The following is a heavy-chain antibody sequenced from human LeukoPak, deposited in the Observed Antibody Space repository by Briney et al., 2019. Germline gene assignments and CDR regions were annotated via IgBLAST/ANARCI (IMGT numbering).Heavy chain of an antibody. CDR3: ARGLWTIDY. CDR2: INHSGST. J-gene: IGHJ4*02. D-gene: IGHD5-18*01. Sequence: SETLSLTCAVYGGSFSGYYWSWIRQPPGKGLEWIGEINHSGSTNYNPSLKSRVTISVDTSKNQFSLKLSSVTAADTAVYYCARGLWTIDYWGQGTLVTVSS. V-gene: IGHV4-34*01. CDR1: GGSFSGYY.